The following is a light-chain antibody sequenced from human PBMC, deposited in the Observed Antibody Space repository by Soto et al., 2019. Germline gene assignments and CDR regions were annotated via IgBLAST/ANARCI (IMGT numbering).Light chain of an antibody. CDR2: DAS. CDR3: LHYSSYYKA. J-gene: IGKJ1*01. CDR1: QTIGSS. V-gene: IGKV1-5*01. Sequence: DIQMTQSPSTLSASVGDRVTITCRASQTIGSSLAWYQQKPGRAPNLLIYDASSLKSGVPSRFSGSGSGTEFPLTINSLQPDDFATYYCLHYSSYYKAFGQGTKVEIK.